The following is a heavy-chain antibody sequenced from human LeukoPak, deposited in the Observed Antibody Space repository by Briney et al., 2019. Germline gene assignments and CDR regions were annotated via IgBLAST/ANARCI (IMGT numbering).Heavy chain of an antibody. CDR1: GFTFSSYA. CDR3: ARDEHWAFDI. V-gene: IGHV3-30-3*01. J-gene: IGHJ3*02. Sequence: PGRSLGLSCAASGFTFSSYAMHWVRQAPGKGLEWVAVISYDGSNKYYADSVKGRFTISRDNSKNTLYLQMNSLRAEDTAVYYCARDEHWAFDIWGQGTMVTVSS. CDR2: ISYDGSNK. D-gene: IGHD1/OR15-1a*01.